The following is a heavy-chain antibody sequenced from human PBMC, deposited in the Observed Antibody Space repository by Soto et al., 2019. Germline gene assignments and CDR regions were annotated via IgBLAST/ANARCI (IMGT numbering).Heavy chain of an antibody. V-gene: IGHV3-33*01. CDR2: IWYDGSNK. Sequence: QVRLVESGGGVVQPGRSLRLSCAASGFTFSSYGMHWVRQAPGKGLEWVAVIWYDGSNKYYADSVKGRFTISRDNSKNTLYLQMNSLRAEDTAVYYCARDFSGPSYYYYGMDVWGQGTTVTVSS. CDR3: ARDFSGPSYYYYGMDV. D-gene: IGHD3-3*01. J-gene: IGHJ6*02. CDR1: GFTFSSYG.